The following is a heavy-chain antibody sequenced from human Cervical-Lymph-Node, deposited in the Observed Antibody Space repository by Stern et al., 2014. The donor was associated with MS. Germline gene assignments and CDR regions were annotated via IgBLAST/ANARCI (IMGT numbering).Heavy chain of an antibody. D-gene: IGHD1-26*01. Sequence: EVQLVESGGGLVKPGGSLRLSCAASGFIFSHYSMNWVRQAPGKGLEWLSSISSSSSYIQYADSVKGRFTISRDNAKSSLYLQMDGLRVEDTALYYCVREEEEGASFDCWGQGTLVTVSS. CDR3: VREEEEGASFDC. J-gene: IGHJ4*02. CDR2: ISSSSSYI. CDR1: GFIFSHYS. V-gene: IGHV3-21*01.